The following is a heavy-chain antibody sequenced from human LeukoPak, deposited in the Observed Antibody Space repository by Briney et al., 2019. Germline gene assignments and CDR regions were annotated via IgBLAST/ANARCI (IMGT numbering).Heavy chain of an antibody. D-gene: IGHD2-21*01. CDR3: AGDRAYPNDVFNI. CDR2: ISGSDGST. CDR1: GFTFSNYA. J-gene: IGHJ3*02. V-gene: IGHV3-23*01. Sequence: GGSLRLSCTASGFTFSNYAMSWVRQAPGKGLEWVSAISGSDGSTWYADSVKGRFTISRDNSKNTLYLHMNSLRDEDTALYYCAGDRAYPNDVFNIWGQGTMITVS.